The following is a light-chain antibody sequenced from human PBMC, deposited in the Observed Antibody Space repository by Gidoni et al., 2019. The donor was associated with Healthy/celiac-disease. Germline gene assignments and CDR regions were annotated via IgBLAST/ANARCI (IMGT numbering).Light chain of an antibody. V-gene: IGKV3-11*01. CDR3: QKRSNWPSGVT. J-gene: IGKJ5*01. CDR2: DAS. CDR1: QSVSSY. Sequence: EIVLTQSIATLSLSPWERATLSCRASQSVSSYLAWYQQNPGQAPRLLIYDASNRANGIPASFSGSGSLTDFTLNISSLEPEDFAVYYCQKRSNWPSGVTFGQXTRLEIK.